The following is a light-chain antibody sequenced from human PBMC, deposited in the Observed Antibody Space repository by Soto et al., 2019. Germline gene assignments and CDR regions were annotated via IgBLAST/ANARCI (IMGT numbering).Light chain of an antibody. CDR1: QNIDSW. J-gene: IGKJ1*01. CDR2: DAS. CDR3: QPYNTYPLT. Sequence: DIQMAQSPSTLSASVGERVTITCRASQNIDSWLAWYQHKPGKAAKVLIYDASSLEPGVPSRFSGSGSGTDFSLTISSLRPDDFATYYCQPYNTYPLTFGQGTKVDI. V-gene: IGKV1-5*01.